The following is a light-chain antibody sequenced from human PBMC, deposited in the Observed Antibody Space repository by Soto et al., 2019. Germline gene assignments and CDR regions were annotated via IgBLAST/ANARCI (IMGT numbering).Light chain of an antibody. Sequence: IGLTQAPTTLSVSPGERVTLSRRASQSVRSNLAWYQQKPGQSPRLLIYGASTRATGIPARFSGSGSGSEFTLTISSLQSEDFAVYYCQQYNNWPPITFGQGTRLEIK. J-gene: IGKJ5*01. CDR3: QQYNNWPPIT. CDR1: QSVRSN. CDR2: GAS. V-gene: IGKV3-15*01.